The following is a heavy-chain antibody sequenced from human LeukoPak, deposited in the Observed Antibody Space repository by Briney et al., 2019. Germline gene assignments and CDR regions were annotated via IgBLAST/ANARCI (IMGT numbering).Heavy chain of an antibody. CDR3: ARGLWFGDLNWFDP. CDR2: MNPNSGNT. CDR1: GYTFTSYG. V-gene: IGHV1-8*02. J-gene: IGHJ5*02. Sequence: ASVKVSCKASGYTFTSYGISWVRQAPGQGLEWMGWMNPNSGNTGYAQKFQGRVTMTRNTSISTAYMELSSLRSEDTAVYYCARGLWFGDLNWFDPWGQGTLVTVSS. D-gene: IGHD3-10*01.